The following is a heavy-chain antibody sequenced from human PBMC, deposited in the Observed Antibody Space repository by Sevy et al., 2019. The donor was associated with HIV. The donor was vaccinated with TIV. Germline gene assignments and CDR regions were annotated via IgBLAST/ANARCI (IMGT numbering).Heavy chain of an antibody. J-gene: IGHJ3*02. CDR2: IYSGGST. Sequence: GGSLRLSCAASGFTVSSNYMSWVRQAPGKGLEWVSVIYSGGSTYYADSVKGRFSISRDNSKNTLYLQMNSLRAEGTAVYYCARGYSGSYYRGDAFDIWGQGTMVTVSS. CDR3: ARGYSGSYYRGDAFDI. V-gene: IGHV3-53*01. D-gene: IGHD1-26*01. CDR1: GFTVSSNY.